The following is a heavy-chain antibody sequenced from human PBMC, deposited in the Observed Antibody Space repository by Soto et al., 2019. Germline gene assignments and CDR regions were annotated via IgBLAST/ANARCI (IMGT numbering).Heavy chain of an antibody. Sequence: QVQLQESGPGLVKPSGTLSLTCAVSGGSISSSHWWPWVRQSPGKGLEYIGEISHSGTSNSNPSLKSRGTLSVDKSKNHFFLTLTSVTAADTAVYYCARVVLTISRGAFDAWGQGTLVIVSS. D-gene: IGHD3-9*01. CDR1: GGSISSSHW. CDR3: ARVVLTISRGAFDA. CDR2: ISHSGTS. J-gene: IGHJ3*01. V-gene: IGHV4-4*02.